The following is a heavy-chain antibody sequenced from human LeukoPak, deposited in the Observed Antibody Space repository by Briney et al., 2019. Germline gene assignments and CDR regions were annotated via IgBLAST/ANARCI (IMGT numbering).Heavy chain of an antibody. Sequence: GGSLRLSCAASGFTFSSYWMHWVRQAPGKGLVWVSRINSDGSSTSYADSVKGRFTISRDNAKNTLYLQMNSLRAEDTAVYYCARQARSDSSGYHFYFDYWGQGTLVTVSS. CDR3: ARQARSDSSGYHFYFDY. CDR1: GFTFSSYW. J-gene: IGHJ4*02. V-gene: IGHV3-74*01. CDR2: INSDGSST. D-gene: IGHD3-22*01.